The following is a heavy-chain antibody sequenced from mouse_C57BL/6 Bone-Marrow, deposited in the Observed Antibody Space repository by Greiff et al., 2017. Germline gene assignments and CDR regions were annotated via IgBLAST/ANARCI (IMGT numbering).Heavy chain of an antibody. Sequence: QVQLQQSGAELVRPGASVTLSCKASGYTFTDYEMHWVKQTPVHGLEWIGAIDPETGGTAYNQKFKGKAILTADKSSSTAYMELRSLTSEDSAVYYCTRSYDYDDYTMDYWGQGTSVTVSS. D-gene: IGHD2-4*01. CDR3: TRSYDYDDYTMDY. CDR1: GYTFTDYE. V-gene: IGHV1-15*01. J-gene: IGHJ4*01. CDR2: IDPETGGT.